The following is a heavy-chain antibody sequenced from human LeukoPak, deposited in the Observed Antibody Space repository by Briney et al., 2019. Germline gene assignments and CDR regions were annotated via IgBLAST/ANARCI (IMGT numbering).Heavy chain of an antibody. V-gene: IGHV3-23*01. CDR3: AKISGVAPI. Sequence: SGGSLRLSCAASGFTFSSYAMSWVRQAPGKGLEWVSSISASGGSTYYADSVKGRSTISRDNSKNTLYLQMNSLRAEDTALYYCAKISGVAPIWGQGTMVTVSS. CDR2: ISASGGST. CDR1: GFTFSSYA. D-gene: IGHD5-12*01. J-gene: IGHJ3*02.